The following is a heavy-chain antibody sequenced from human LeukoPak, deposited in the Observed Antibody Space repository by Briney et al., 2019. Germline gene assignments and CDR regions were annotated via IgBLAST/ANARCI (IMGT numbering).Heavy chain of an antibody. Sequence: ASVKVSCKAFGGTFSSYTISWVRHAPVHRVERMGRIIPILGIANYAQKFQGRVTITADKSTSTAYMELSSLRSEDTAVYYCARDGSGRDGYNSNYWGQGTLVTVSS. D-gene: IGHD5-24*01. CDR3: ARDGSGRDGYNSNY. V-gene: IGHV1-69*04. J-gene: IGHJ4*02. CDR1: GGTFSSYT. CDR2: IIPILGIA.